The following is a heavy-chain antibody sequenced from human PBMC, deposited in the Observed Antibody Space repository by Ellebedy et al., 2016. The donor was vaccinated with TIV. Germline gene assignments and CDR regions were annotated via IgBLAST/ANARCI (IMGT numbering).Heavy chain of an antibody. D-gene: IGHD6-19*01. CDR2: IHTNGTTT. J-gene: IGHJ4*02. CDR3: ARESGWQLRIDY. Sequence: GESLKISXAASGFTFTSYWMHWVRLLPGKGLVWVSRIHTNGTTTEYADSAKGRFTISRDNAKNTVYLQMNSLRAEDTGVYYCARESGWQLRIDYWGQGTLVTVSS. CDR1: GFTFTSYW. V-gene: IGHV3-74*03.